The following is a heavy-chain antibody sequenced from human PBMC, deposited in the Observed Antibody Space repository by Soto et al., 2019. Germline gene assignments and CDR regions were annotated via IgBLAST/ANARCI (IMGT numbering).Heavy chain of an antibody. Sequence: GGSLRLSCAASGFTFSSYAMHWVRQAPGKGLEWVAVISYDGSNKYYADSVKGRFTISRDNSKNTLYLQMNSLRAEDTAVYYCARARSGGRIADTAMVTGWFDPWGQGTLVTVSS. J-gene: IGHJ5*02. CDR1: GFTFSSYA. CDR3: ARARSGGRIADTAMVTGWFDP. D-gene: IGHD5-18*01. V-gene: IGHV3-30-3*01. CDR2: ISYDGSNK.